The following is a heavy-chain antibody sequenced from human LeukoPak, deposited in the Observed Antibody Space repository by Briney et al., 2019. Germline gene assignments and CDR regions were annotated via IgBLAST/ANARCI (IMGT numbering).Heavy chain of an antibody. D-gene: IGHD3/OR15-3a*01. J-gene: IGHJ2*01. Sequence: SQTLSLTCAISGDSISSKIAAWNWIRQSPSRGLEWLGRTYYRSKWYSDYAASVRSRITTNPDTSKNQFSLQLNSVTPEDTAVYYCARGGPADPLDYYFVLWGGGTLVTVSS. V-gene: IGHV6-1*01. CDR3: ARGGPADPLDYYFVL. CDR1: GDSISSKIAA. CDR2: TYYRSKWYS.